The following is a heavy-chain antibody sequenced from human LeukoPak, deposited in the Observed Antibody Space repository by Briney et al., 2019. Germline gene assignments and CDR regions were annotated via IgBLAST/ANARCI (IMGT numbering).Heavy chain of an antibody. J-gene: IGHJ6*02. V-gene: IGHV1-8*01. Sequence: ASVKVSCKASGYTFTSYDINWVRQATGQGLEWMGWINPNSGNTGYAQKFQGRVTMTRNTSISTAYMELSSLRSEDTAVYYCARGLGGRSYDFWSGYQDYGMDVWGQGTTVTVSS. CDR2: INPNSGNT. D-gene: IGHD3-3*01. CDR3: ARGLGGRSYDFWSGYQDYGMDV. CDR1: GYTFTSYD.